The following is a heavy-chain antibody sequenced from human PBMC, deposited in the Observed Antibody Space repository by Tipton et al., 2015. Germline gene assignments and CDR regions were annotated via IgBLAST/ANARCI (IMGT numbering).Heavy chain of an antibody. D-gene: IGHD5-24*01. CDR3: ARGGSPIIEMAYHHYGLDV. CDR2: IYHSGTT. CDR1: GGSVYTYY. J-gene: IGHJ6*02. V-gene: IGHV4-34*01. Sequence: TLSLTCSLSGGSVYTYYGTWIRQPPGQGLEWIGEIYHSGTTNYNPSLGGRFTISLSTSKNQLSLKVDSVTAADTAIYYCARGGSPIIEMAYHHYGLDVWGQGTTVTVSS.